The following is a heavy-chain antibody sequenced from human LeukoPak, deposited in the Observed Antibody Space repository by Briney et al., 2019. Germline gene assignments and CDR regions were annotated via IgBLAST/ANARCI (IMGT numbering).Heavy chain of an antibody. J-gene: IGHJ4*02. V-gene: IGHV3-23*01. D-gene: IGHD5-24*01. CDR1: GFTFSSYG. CDR3: AKDPERWLQLRLGFSD. CDR2: ISGSGGNT. Sequence: GGSLTLSCAASGFTFSSYGMSWVRQAPGKGLEWVSGISGSGGNTYYADSVKGRFTSSRDNSKNTLYLQMNSLRADDTAVYYCAKDPERWLQLRLGFSDWGQGTLVTVSS.